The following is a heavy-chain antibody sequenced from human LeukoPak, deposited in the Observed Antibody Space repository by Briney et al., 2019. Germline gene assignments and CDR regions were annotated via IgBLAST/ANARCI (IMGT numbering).Heavy chain of an antibody. CDR3: TTSNSGYDYLFDY. V-gene: IGHV3-15*01. CDR2: IKSKTDGGTT. Sequence: GSPRLSCAASGFSFSNAWMSWVRQAPGKGLEWVCRIKSKTDGGTTDYAAPVKGRFTISRDDSKNTLYLQMNSLKTEDTAVYYCTTSNSGYDYLFDYWGQGTLVTVSS. J-gene: IGHJ4*02. D-gene: IGHD5-12*01. CDR1: GFSFSNAW.